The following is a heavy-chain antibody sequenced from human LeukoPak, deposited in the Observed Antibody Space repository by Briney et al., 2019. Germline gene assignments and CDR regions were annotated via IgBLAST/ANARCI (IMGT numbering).Heavy chain of an antibody. V-gene: IGHV4-59*01. D-gene: IGHD6-13*01. CDR2: IYYRGSP. CDR3: ARDRRAAGSIFDY. Sequence: SETLSLTCIVSGDSISSYYWSWLRQPPGKGLEWIGNIYYRGSPNYNPSLKSRVTISMDTSKNLFSLKLSSVTAADTAVYYCARDRRAAGSIFDYWGQGTLVTVSS. CDR1: GDSISSYY. J-gene: IGHJ4*02.